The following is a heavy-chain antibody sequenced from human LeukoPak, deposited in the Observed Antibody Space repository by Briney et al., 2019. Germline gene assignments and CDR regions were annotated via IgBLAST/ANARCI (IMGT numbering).Heavy chain of an antibody. Sequence: GGSLRLSCEASGFTFGNYWMSWVRQAPGKGLEWVANIKQDGSEKYYVDSVEGRFTISRDNAKNSLYLQMNSLRAEDTAVYYCARDFFGSARFYRSDPFDYWGQGTLVSVSS. D-gene: IGHD3-10*01. CDR2: IKQDGSEK. V-gene: IGHV3-7*01. CDR3: ARDFFGSARFYRSDPFDY. J-gene: IGHJ4*02. CDR1: GFTFGNYW.